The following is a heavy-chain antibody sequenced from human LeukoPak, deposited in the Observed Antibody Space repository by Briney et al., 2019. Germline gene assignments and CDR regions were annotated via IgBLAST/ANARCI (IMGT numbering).Heavy chain of an antibody. D-gene: IGHD3-22*01. CDR2: IYYSGST. CDR3: ARLHYYDSSGYPYFDY. Sequence: SETLSLTCTVSGGSISSSSYYWGWIRQPPGKGLEWIGSIYYSGSTYYNPSLKSRVTISVDTSKNQFSLKLSSVTAADTAVYYCARLHYYDSSGYPYFDYWGQETLVTVSS. J-gene: IGHJ4*02. V-gene: IGHV4-39*01. CDR1: GGSISSSSYY.